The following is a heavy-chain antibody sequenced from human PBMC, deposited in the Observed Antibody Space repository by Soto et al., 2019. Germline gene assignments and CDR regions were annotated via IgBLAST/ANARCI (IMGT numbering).Heavy chain of an antibody. CDR1: GYNFNTYW. J-gene: IGHJ6*02. CDR3: ARQAAAGKYYYAMDV. Sequence: GESLKISCKGSGYNFNTYWIDWVRQVPGKGLEWMGIIYPGDSDTKYSPSFQGQVTISVDKSTNTAYLQWSSLKASDTAIYYCARQAAAGKYYYAMDVWGQGTTVTVSS. V-gene: IGHV5-51*01. D-gene: IGHD6-13*01. CDR2: IYPGDSDT.